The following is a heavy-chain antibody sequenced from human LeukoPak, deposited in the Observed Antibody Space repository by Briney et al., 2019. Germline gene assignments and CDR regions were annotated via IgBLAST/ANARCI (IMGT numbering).Heavy chain of an antibody. Sequence: EASVKVSCKASGYTFTGYYIHWVRQAPGQGHEWMGWINPNSGGTNYAQKFQGRVIMTRDTSISAAYMELSRLGTDDTAVYYCARVRDYYDASATLDPWGQGTLVTVSS. J-gene: IGHJ5*02. CDR1: GYTFTGYY. CDR3: ARVRDYYDASATLDP. V-gene: IGHV1-2*02. CDR2: INPNSGGT. D-gene: IGHD3-22*01.